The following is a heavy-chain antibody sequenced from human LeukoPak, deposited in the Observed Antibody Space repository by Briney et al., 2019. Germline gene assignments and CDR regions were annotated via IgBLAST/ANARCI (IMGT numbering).Heavy chain of an antibody. CDR3: ARDASWELPY. J-gene: IGHJ4*02. CDR2: INPSGGST. V-gene: IGHV1-46*01. CDR1: GYTFTIYY. D-gene: IGHD1-26*01. Sequence: ASVKVSCKASGYTFTIYYMHWVRQAPGQGLEWMGIINPSGGSTSYAQKFQGRVTMTRDTSTSTVYMELRSLRSEDTAVYYCARDASWELPYWGQGTLVTVSS.